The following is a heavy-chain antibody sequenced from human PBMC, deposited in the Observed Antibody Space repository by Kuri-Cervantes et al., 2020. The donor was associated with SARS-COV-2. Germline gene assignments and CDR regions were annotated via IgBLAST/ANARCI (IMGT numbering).Heavy chain of an antibody. CDR1: GFTVSSNY. Sequence: GESLKISCAASGFTVSSNYMNWVRQAPGKGLEWVSSISSSSSYIYYADSVKGRFTISRDNAKNSLYLQMNSLRAEDTAVYYCARDIVVVPAAIHYYYGMDVWGQGTTVTVSS. J-gene: IGHJ6*02. V-gene: IGHV3-21*01. D-gene: IGHD2-2*02. CDR2: ISSSSSYI. CDR3: ARDIVVVPAAIHYYYGMDV.